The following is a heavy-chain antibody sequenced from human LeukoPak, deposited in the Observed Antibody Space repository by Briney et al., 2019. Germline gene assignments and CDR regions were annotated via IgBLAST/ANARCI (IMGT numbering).Heavy chain of an antibody. CDR2: IRYDASNK. Sequence: GGSLRLSCAASGFIVTTKSMSWVRQAPGKGLEWVAFIRYDASNKYYADSVKGRFTISRDNSKNTLYLQMNSLRAEDTAVYYCAKDYTAYGDYFDYWGQGTLVTVSS. CDR3: AKDYTAYGDYFDY. D-gene: IGHD4-17*01. J-gene: IGHJ4*02. V-gene: IGHV3-30*02. CDR1: GFIVTTKS.